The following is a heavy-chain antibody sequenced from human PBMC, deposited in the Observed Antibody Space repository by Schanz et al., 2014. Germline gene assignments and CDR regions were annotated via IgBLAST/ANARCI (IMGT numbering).Heavy chain of an antibody. Sequence: EVQLVESGGGLVKPGGSLRLSCAASGFTVSNSYIHWVRQAPGKGPEWVSSLTGSGGGTYYADSVKGRFTIARDNSKNTLYLQMKSLRAEDTAVYYCAKYGGGYSYGFVEYWGQGILVTVSS. J-gene: IGHJ4*02. CDR2: LTGSGGGT. D-gene: IGHD5-18*01. V-gene: IGHV3-23*04. CDR3: AKYGGGYSYGFVEY. CDR1: GFTVSNSY.